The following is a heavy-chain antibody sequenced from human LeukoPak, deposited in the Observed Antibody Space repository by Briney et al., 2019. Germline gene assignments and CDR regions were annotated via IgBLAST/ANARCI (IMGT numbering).Heavy chain of an antibody. D-gene: IGHD3-16*02. J-gene: IGHJ4*02. Sequence: ASVKVSCKASGYTFTGYYMHWVRQAPGQGLEWMGWINPNSGGTNYAQKFQGWVTMTRDTSISTAYMELSRLRSDDTAVYYCARGKSPIRLGELSFPYFDYWGQGTLVTVSS. CDR1: GYTFTGYY. V-gene: IGHV1-2*04. CDR2: INPNSGGT. CDR3: ARGKSPIRLGELSFPYFDY.